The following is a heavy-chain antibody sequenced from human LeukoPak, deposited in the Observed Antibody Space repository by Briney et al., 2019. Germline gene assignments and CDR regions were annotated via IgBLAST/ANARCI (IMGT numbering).Heavy chain of an antibody. CDR1: GFTFSGSA. J-gene: IGHJ4*02. Sequence: GGSLRLSCAASGFTFSGSAMHWVRQAPGKGLEWVSSISSSSNYIYYADSVKGRFTISRDNAKNSLYLQMNSLRVEDTAVYYCARATSNVVVVPAAVDYWGQGTLVAVSS. CDR3: ARATSNVVVVPAAVDY. D-gene: IGHD2-2*01. CDR2: ISSSSNYI. V-gene: IGHV3-21*01.